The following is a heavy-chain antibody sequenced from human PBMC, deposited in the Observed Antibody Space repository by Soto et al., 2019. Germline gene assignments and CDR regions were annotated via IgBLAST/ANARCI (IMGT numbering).Heavy chain of an antibody. Sequence: EVQMWESGGGLVQPGGSLRLSCAVSGFTCSSYDMSWVRQAPGKGLEWVSTILVAGSTHYPDSVKGRFTISRDNSKNTVFLEMNSPTAGDTAVYYCAKATATGGGAFDICGQGTMVTVSS. CDR1: GFTCSSYD. V-gene: IGHV3-23*01. CDR3: AKATATGGGAFDI. D-gene: IGHD2-8*02. J-gene: IGHJ3*02. CDR2: ILVAGST.